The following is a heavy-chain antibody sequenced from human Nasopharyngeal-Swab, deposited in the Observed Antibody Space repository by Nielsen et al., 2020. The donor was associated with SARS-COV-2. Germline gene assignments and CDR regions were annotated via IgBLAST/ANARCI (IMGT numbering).Heavy chain of an antibody. CDR3: ARGPGVQYYGMDV. V-gene: IGHV4-61*02. Sequence: SETLSLTCTVSGGSTSSGSYYWCWIRQPAGKGLEWIGRIYTSGSTNYNPSLKSRVTISVDTSKNQFSLKLSSVTAADTAVYYCARGPGVQYYGMDVWGQGTTVTVSS. CDR2: IYTSGST. CDR1: GGSTSSGSYY. J-gene: IGHJ6*02. D-gene: IGHD3-3*01.